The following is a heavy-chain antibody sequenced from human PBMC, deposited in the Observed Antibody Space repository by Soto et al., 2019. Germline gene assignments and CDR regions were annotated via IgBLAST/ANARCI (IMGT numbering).Heavy chain of an antibody. CDR1: GGSISSYY. J-gene: IGHJ4*02. CDR2: IYYSGST. CDR3: ARVPGYCSGGSCYPTRIDY. D-gene: IGHD2-15*01. V-gene: IGHV4-59*01. Sequence: SETLSLTCTVSGGSISSYYWSWIRQPPGKGLEWIGHIYYSGSTNYNPSLKSRVTISVDTSKNQFSLKLSSVTAADTAVYYCARVPGYCSGGSCYPTRIDYWGQGTLVTVSS.